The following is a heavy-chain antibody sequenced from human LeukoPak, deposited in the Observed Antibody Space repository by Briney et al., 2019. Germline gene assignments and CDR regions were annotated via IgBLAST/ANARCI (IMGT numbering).Heavy chain of an antibody. Sequence: SETLSLTCTVSGYSISSGYYWGWIRQPPGRGLEWIGSIYHSGSTYYNPSLKSRVTISVDTSKNQFSLKLSSVTAADTAVYYCAGGVAAAGPYYFDYWGQGTLVTVSS. CDR1: GYSISSGYY. CDR2: IYHSGST. CDR3: AGGVAAAGPYYFDY. J-gene: IGHJ4*02. D-gene: IGHD6-13*01. V-gene: IGHV4-38-2*02.